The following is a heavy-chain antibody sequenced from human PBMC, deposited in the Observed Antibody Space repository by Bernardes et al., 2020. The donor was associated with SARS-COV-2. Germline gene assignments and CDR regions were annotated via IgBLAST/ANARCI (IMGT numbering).Heavy chain of an antibody. J-gene: IGHJ5*01. Sequence: GSLRLSCAASGFTFRDYTMHWVRQAPGKGLEWVAVIWHDGSRDYYVDSVKGRFAISRDNSNNTLYLQMNNLRVEDTALYRCATEDGEWLESWGQGTLVTVSS. CDR1: GFTFRDYT. V-gene: IGHV3-33*01. D-gene: IGHD4-17*01. CDR3: ATEDGEWLES. CDR2: IWHDGSRD.